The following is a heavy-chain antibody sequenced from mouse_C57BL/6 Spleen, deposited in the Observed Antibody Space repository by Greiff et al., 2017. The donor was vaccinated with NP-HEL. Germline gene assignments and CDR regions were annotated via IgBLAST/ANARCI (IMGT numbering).Heavy chain of an antibody. CDR2: IDPENGAT. D-gene: IGHD2-5*01. CDR1: GFNIKDDY. V-gene: IGHV14-4*01. Sequence: EVKLQESGAELVRPGASVKLSCTASGFNIKDDYMHWVKQRPEQGLEWIGWIDPENGATEYASKFQGKATITADTSSNTAYLQLSSLTSEDSAVYYCTAYSNYFAYWGQGTLVTVSA. CDR3: TAYSNYFAY. J-gene: IGHJ3*01.